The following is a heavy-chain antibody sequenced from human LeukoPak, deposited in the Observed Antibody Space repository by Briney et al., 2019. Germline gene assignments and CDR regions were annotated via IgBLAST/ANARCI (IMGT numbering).Heavy chain of an antibody. J-gene: IGHJ4*02. CDR2: ISGSGGST. Sequence: GGSLRLSCAASGFTFSSYAMSWVRQAPGKGLEWVSAISGSGGSTYYADSVKGRFTISRDNSKNTLCLQMNSLRAEDTAVYYCAKTPGRVAVAGRYYFDYWGQGTLVTVSS. V-gene: IGHV3-23*01. D-gene: IGHD6-19*01. CDR1: GFTFSSYA. CDR3: AKTPGRVAVAGRYYFDY.